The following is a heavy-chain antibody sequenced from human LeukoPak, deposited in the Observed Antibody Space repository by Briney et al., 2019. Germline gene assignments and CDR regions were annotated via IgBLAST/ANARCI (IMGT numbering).Heavy chain of an antibody. Sequence: ASVKVSCKASGYTFTSYYMHWVRQAPGQGLEWMGWISAYNGNTNYAQKLQGRVTMTTDTSTSTAYMELRSLRSEDTAVYYCAREVEWPSFCFDYWGQGTLVTVSS. CDR3: AREVEWPSFCFDY. V-gene: IGHV1-18*04. CDR1: GYTFTSYY. J-gene: IGHJ4*02. CDR2: ISAYNGNT. D-gene: IGHD1-26*01.